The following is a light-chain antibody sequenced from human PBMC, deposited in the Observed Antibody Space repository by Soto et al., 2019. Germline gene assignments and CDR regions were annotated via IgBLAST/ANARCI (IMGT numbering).Light chain of an antibody. Sequence: DIQMTQSPSSLSASIGDRVTITCQASQDIQTSLHWYQQKPGKAPKLLIYGASNLQTGVPSRFSGSGSGTDFTLTISSLQPEDFATYYCQHSYTFSFGPGTNVDFK. CDR2: GAS. J-gene: IGKJ3*01. CDR3: QHSYTFS. V-gene: IGKV1-39*01. CDR1: QDIQTS.